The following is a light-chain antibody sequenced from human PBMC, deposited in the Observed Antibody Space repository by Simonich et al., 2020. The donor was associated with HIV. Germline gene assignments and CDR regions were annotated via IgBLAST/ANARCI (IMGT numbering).Light chain of an antibody. CDR1: QSVSSSY. Sequence: EIVLTQSPGTLSLFPGERATLSCRAIQSVSSSYLAWYQQKPGLSPRLLIYDASSRATGIPDRFSGSGSGTDFTLTISRLEPEDFAVYYCQQYGSSPLFTFGPGTKVDIK. CDR3: QQYGSSPLFT. CDR2: DAS. J-gene: IGKJ3*01. V-gene: IGKV3D-20*01.